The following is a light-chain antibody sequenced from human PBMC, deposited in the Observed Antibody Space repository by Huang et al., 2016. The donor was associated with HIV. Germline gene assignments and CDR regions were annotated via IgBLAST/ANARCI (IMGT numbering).Light chain of an antibody. CDR1: QGVSSH. CDR2: DAS. J-gene: IGKJ3*01. CDR3: QQRSNWPPT. V-gene: IGKV3-11*01. Sequence: EIVLTQSPATLSLSPGERATLSCRASQGVSSHLAWYQRKPGRAPRLLIYDASTRATGIPGRFSGGGSGTDFTLTSSSLEPEDFAVYYCQQRSNWPPTFGPGTKVDIK.